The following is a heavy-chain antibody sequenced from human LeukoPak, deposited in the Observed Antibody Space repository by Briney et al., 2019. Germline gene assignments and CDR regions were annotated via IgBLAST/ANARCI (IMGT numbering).Heavy chain of an antibody. CDR3: TAGLRAAGTK. V-gene: IGHV3-15*01. CDR1: GFTFSNTW. J-gene: IGHJ4*02. CDR2: IKSKTDGGTT. D-gene: IGHD6-13*01. Sequence: GGSLRLSCAASGFTFSNTWMSWVRQAPGKGLEWVGCIKSKTDGGTTDYAAPVKGRFTISRDDSKNTLYLQMNSLKTEDTAVYYCTAGLRAAGTKWGLGTLVTLS.